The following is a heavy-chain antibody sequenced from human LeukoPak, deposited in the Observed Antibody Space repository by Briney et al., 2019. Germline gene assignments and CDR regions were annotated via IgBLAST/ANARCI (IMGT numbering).Heavy chain of an antibody. CDR1: GYTFTSYG. V-gene: IGHV1-18*01. D-gene: IGHD1-26*01. CDR2: ISAYNGNT. J-gene: IGHJ4*02. CDR3: ARDTPPYSESYYRRFDY. Sequence: ASVKVSCKASGYTFTSYGISWVRQAPGQGLEWMGWISAYNGNTNYAQKLQGRVTMTTDTSTSTAYMELRSLRSDDTAVYYCARDTPPYSESYYRRFDYWGQGTLVTVSS.